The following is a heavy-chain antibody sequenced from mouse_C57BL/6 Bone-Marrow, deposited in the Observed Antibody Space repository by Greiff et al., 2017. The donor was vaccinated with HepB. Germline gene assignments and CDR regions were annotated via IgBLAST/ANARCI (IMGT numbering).Heavy chain of an antibody. D-gene: IGHD1-1*01. CDR2: IYWDDDK. J-gene: IGHJ4*01. V-gene: IGHV8-12*01. CDR3: ARRFYGSSYDAMDY. Sequence: ESGPGILQSSQTLSLTCSFSGFSLSTSGMGVSWLRQPSGKGLEWLAHIYWDDDKRYNPSLKSRLTISKDTSRNQVFLKITSVDTADTATYYCARRFYGSSYDAMDYWGQGTSVTVSS. CDR1: GFSLSTSGMG.